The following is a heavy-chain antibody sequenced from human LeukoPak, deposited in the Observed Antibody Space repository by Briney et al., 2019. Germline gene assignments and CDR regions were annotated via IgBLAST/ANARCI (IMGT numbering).Heavy chain of an antibody. CDR1: GGTFSSYA. CDR2: IIPILGIA. Sequence: ASVKVSCKASGGTFSSYAISWVRQAPGQGLEWMGRIIPILGIANYAQKFQGRVTITADKSTSTAYMELSSLRSEDTAVYYCARDHQYDILTGSYDYWGQGTLVTVSS. CDR3: ARDHQYDILTGSYDY. V-gene: IGHV1-69*04. J-gene: IGHJ4*02. D-gene: IGHD3-9*01.